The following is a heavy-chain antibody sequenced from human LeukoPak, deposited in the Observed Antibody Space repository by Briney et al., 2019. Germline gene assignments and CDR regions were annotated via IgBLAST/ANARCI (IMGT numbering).Heavy chain of an antibody. CDR1: GFTFSSYA. V-gene: IGHV3-23*01. J-gene: IGHJ5*02. Sequence: AGGSLRLSCAASGFTFSSYAMSWVRQAPGQGLEWVSAISGSGGSTYYADSVKGRFTMSRDNSKNTLYLQMNSLRAEDTAVYYCAKDGYSSCCYYWFDPWGQGTLVTVSS. CDR2: ISGSGGST. CDR3: AKDGYSSCCYYWFDP. D-gene: IGHD6-13*01.